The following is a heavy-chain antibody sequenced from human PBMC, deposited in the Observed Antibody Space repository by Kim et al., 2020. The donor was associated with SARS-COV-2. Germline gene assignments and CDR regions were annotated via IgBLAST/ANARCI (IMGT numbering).Heavy chain of an antibody. CDR3: AKDVGYGSGSYSLDY. Sequence: DSGEGRFTISRDNSKNTLYLQMTSLRAEDTAVYYCAKDVGYGSGSYSLDYWGQGTLVTVSS. D-gene: IGHD3-10*01. V-gene: IGHV3-23*01. J-gene: IGHJ4*02.